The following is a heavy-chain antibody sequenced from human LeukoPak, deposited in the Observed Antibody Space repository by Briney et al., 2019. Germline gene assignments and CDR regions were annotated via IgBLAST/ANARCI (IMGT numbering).Heavy chain of an antibody. CDR3: ARGEEYGSGTVHFDY. J-gene: IGHJ4*02. CDR1: GGSISSYY. CDR2: IYYSGST. D-gene: IGHD3-10*01. Sequence: SETLSLTCTVSGGSISSYYWSWIRQPPGKGLEWIGYIYYSGSTNYNPSLKSRVTISVDKSKNQFSLSLISVTAAHTAVYYCARGEEYGSGTVHFDYWGQGTLVTVSS. V-gene: IGHV4-59*12.